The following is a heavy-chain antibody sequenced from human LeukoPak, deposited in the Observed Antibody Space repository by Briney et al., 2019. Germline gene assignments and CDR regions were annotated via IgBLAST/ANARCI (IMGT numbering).Heavy chain of an antibody. V-gene: IGHV3-13*01. CDR3: ARGRYLEYFDY. CDR2: IGTAGDT. D-gene: IGHD1-26*01. J-gene: IGHJ4*02. CDR1: GFTFSSYV. Sequence: GGSLRLSCAASGFTFSSYVMHWVRQATGKGLEWASAIGTAGDTYYPGSVKGRFTISRENAENSLYLQMNSLRAGDTAVYYCARGRYLEYFDYWGQGTLVTVSS.